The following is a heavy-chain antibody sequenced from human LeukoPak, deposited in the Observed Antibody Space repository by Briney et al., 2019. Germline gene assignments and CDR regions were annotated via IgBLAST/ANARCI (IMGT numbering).Heavy chain of an antibody. CDR1: GYTFTGYY. CDR2: INPNSGGT. D-gene: IGHD3-9*01. V-gene: IGHV1-2*02. J-gene: IGHJ4*02. Sequence: KVSRKASGYTFTGYYMHWVRQAPGQGLEWMGWINPNSGGTNYAQKFQGRVTMTRDTSISTAYMELSRLRSDDTAVYYCAMSGVLRYFDWLGYWGQGTLVTVSS. CDR3: AMSGVLRYFDWLGY.